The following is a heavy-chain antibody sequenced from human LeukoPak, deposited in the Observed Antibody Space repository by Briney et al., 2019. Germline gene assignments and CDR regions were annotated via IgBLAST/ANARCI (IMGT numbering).Heavy chain of an antibody. CDR1: RLTFRNYG. CDR2: IWYDGSNK. CDR3: ARDRVGATDYFDY. D-gene: IGHD1-26*01. V-gene: IGHV3-30*02. J-gene: IGHJ4*02. Sequence: GGSLRLSCAASRLTFRNYGMHWVRQAPGKGLEWVTFIWYDGSNKYYVDSVKGRFTISRDNSKNTLYLQVNSLRAEDTAVYYCARDRVGATDYFDYWGQGTLITVSS.